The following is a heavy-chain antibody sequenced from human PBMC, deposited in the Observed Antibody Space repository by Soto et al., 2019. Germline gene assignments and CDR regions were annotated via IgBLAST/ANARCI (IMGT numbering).Heavy chain of an antibody. CDR1: GYTFTGYY. Sequence: ASVKVSCKASGYTFTGYYMRWVRQAPGQGLEWMGWINPNSGGTNYAQKFQGRVTMTRDTSISTAYMELSRLRSDDTAVYYCARGDSSSWFNGYYYYGMDVWGQGTTVTVSS. V-gene: IGHV1-2*02. CDR3: ARGDSSSWFNGYYYYGMDV. CDR2: INPNSGGT. J-gene: IGHJ6*02. D-gene: IGHD6-13*01.